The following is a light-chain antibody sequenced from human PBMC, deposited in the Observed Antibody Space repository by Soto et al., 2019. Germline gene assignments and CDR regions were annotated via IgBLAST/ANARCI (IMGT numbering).Light chain of an antibody. CDR3: TSYTTSSPYLV. Sequence: QSALTQPASVSGSPGQSITISCTGTSSDVGGYNYVSWYQHHPGKAPKIMIYDVTNRPSGVSNRFSGSKSGNTASLTISGLQAEDEADYYCTSYTTSSPYLVFGGGTKLTVL. CDR2: DVT. J-gene: IGLJ3*02. V-gene: IGLV2-14*03. CDR1: SSDVGGYNY.